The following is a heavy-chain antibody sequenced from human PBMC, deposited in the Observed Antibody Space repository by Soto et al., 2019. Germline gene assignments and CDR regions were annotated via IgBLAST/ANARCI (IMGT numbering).Heavy chain of an antibody. CDR1: GDSVSSNSAA. Sequence: PSQTLSLTCAISGDSVSSNSAAWNWIRQPPSRGLEWLGRTYYRSKWYNDYAVSVKSRITINPDTSKNQFSLQLNSVTPEDTAVYYCAREGGLGYCSSTSCYTSNWFDPWGQGTLVTVSS. CDR2: TYYRSKWYN. CDR3: AREGGLGYCSSTSCYTSNWFDP. V-gene: IGHV6-1*01. J-gene: IGHJ5*02. D-gene: IGHD2-2*02.